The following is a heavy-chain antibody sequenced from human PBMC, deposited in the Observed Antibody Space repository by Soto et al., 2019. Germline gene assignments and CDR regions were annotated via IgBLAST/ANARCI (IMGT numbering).Heavy chain of an antibody. CDR1: GGSISSGDYY. CDR3: ARVGEEYYYDSSGYSHFDY. CDR2: IYYSGST. V-gene: IGHV4-30-4*01. D-gene: IGHD3-22*01. J-gene: IGHJ4*02. Sequence: SETLSLTCTVSGGSISSGDYYWSWIRQPPGKGLEWIGYIYYSGSTYYNPSLKSRVTISVDTSKNQFSLKLSPVTAADTAVYYCARVGEEYYYDSSGYSHFDYWGQGTLVTVSS.